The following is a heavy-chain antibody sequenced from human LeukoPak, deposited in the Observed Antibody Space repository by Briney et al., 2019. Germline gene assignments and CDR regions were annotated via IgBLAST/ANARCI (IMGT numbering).Heavy chain of an antibody. CDR3: ASGYYYGSGCYGPLGY. D-gene: IGHD3-10*01. J-gene: IGHJ4*02. CDR2: ISYDGSNK. Sequence: GGSLRLSCAASGFTVSSTYMSWVRQAPGKGLEWVAVISYDGSNKYYADSVKGRFTISRDNSKNTLYLQMNSLRAEDTAVYYCASGYYYGSGCYGPLGYWGQGTLVTVSS. V-gene: IGHV3-30*03. CDR1: GFTVSSTY.